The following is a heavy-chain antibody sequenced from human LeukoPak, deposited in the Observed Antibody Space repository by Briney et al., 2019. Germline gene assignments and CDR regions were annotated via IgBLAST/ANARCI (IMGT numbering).Heavy chain of an antibody. J-gene: IGHJ4*02. CDR1: GFIFSKYW. V-gene: IGHV3-74*01. CDR2: INTDGTVT. CDR3: ATKQWLAPPPDS. D-gene: IGHD6-19*01. Sequence: GGSLRLSCAASGFIFSKYWMLWVRQAPGKGLESVSRINTDGTVTTYADSVKGRFTVSRDNADNTMFLQMNSVRDKDTAVYYCATKQWLAPPPDSWGQGTPVTVSS.